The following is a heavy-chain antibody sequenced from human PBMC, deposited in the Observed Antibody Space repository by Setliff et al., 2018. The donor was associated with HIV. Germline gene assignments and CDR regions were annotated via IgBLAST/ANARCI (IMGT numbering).Heavy chain of an antibody. D-gene: IGHD6-19*01. CDR3: AIPHSSGWFGRDY. V-gene: IGHV5-51*01. J-gene: IGHJ4*02. CDR1: GYSFTSYW. Sequence: PGESLKISCKGSGYSFTSYWIGWVRQMPGKGLEWMGIIYPGDSDTRYSPSFQGQVTISADRSISTAYLQWSSLKASDTAMYYCAIPHSSGWFGRDYWGQGTLVTVSS. CDR2: IYPGDSDT.